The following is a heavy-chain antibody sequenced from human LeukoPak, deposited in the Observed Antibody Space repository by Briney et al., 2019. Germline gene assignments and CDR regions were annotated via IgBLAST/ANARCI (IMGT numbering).Heavy chain of an antibody. V-gene: IGHV3-30*02. D-gene: IGHD2-2*01. Sequence: GGSLRLSCAASGFTFSSYGMHWVRQAPGKGLEWVAFIRYDGSNKYYADSVKGRFTISRDNSKNTLYLQMNSLRAEDTAVYYCAKAPDCSSTSCYDLDYWGQGTLVTVSS. CDR2: IRYDGSNK. CDR1: GFTFSSYG. CDR3: AKAPDCSSTSCYDLDY. J-gene: IGHJ4*02.